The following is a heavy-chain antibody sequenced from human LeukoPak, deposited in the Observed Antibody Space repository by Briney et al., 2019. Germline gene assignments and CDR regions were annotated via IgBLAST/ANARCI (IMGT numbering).Heavy chain of an antibody. CDR3: ARRALNYGDYDAGLGY. D-gene: IGHD4-17*01. CDR2: IYPGDSDT. J-gene: IGHJ4*02. V-gene: IGHV5-51*01. Sequence: PGESLKISCKGSEYSFTSYWIGWVRPMPGKGLEWMGIIYPGDSDTRYSPSFQGQVTISADKSISTAYLQWSSLKASDTAMYYCARRALNYGDYDAGLGYWGQGTLVTVSS. CDR1: EYSFTSYW.